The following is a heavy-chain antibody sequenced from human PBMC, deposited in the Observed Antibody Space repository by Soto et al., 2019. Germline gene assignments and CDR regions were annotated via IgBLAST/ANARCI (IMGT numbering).Heavy chain of an antibody. V-gene: IGHV3-48*02. Sequence: GSLRLSWAASGINFKSFSMNLVPPAPGKGLEWVSYISSSSSTIYYADSVKGRFTISRDNAKNSLYLQMNSLRDEDTAVYYCARVDTAMAQYWYFDLWGRGTLVTVSS. D-gene: IGHD5-18*01. CDR2: ISSSSSTI. J-gene: IGHJ2*01. CDR1: GINFKSFS. CDR3: ARVDTAMAQYWYFDL.